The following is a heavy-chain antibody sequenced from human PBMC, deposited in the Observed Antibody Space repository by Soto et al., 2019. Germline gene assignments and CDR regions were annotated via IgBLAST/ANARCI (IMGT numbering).Heavy chain of an antibody. CDR1: GFSVSINY. Sequence: ELQLVESGGGLVQPGGSLRLSCAASGFSVSINYVNWVRQAPGKGLEWVSVIYSGGTTHYADSVKGRFTISRDTSKSTLYLQMNSLRVEDTAVYYCAGDLTDGDFVDAFDVWGQGTMVTVSS. D-gene: IGHD4-17*01. CDR3: AGDLTDGDFVDAFDV. V-gene: IGHV3-66*01. CDR2: IYSGGTT. J-gene: IGHJ3*01.